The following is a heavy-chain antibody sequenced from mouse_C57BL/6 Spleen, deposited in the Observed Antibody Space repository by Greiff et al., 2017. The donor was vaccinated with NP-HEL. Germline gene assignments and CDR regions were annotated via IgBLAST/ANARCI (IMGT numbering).Heavy chain of an antibody. Sequence: QVQLQQPGAELVMPGASVKLSCKASGYTFTSYWMHWVKQRPGQGLEWIGEIDPSDSYTNYHPKFNGKSTLTVDKSSSTAYMQLSSLTSEDSAVYYCARKAVRTGDYWGQGTTLTVSS. CDR3: ARKAVRTGDY. J-gene: IGHJ2*01. D-gene: IGHD3-3*01. CDR1: GYTFTSYW. V-gene: IGHV1-69*01. CDR2: IDPSDSYT.